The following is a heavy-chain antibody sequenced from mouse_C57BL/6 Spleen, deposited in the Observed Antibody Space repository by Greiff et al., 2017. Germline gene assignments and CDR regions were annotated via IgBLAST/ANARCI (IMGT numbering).Heavy chain of an antibody. CDR2: IDPSDSYT. V-gene: IGHV1-59*01. CDR1: GYTFTSYW. Sequence: QVQLQQSGAELVRPGTSVKLSCKASGYTFTSYWMHWVKQRPGQGLEWIGVIDPSDSYTNYNQKFKGKATLTVDTSSSTAYMQLSSLTSEDSAVYYCARGGGDYHAWFAYWGQGTLVTVSA. CDR3: ARGGGDYHAWFAY. J-gene: IGHJ3*01. D-gene: IGHD2-13*01.